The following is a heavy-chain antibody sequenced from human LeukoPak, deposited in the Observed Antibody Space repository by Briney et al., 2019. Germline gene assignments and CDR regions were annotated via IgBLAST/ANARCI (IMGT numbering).Heavy chain of an antibody. Sequence: ASVKVSCKASGYTLTSYDINWVRQATGQGLEWMGWMNPNSGNTGYAQRFQGRVTITRNTSISTAYMELSSLRSEDTAVYYCARSPANRGAARASGRLVNWFDPWGQGTLVTVSS. V-gene: IGHV1-8*03. D-gene: IGHD6-13*01. J-gene: IGHJ5*02. CDR2: MNPNSGNT. CDR3: ARSPANRGAARASGRLVNWFDP. CDR1: GYTLTSYD.